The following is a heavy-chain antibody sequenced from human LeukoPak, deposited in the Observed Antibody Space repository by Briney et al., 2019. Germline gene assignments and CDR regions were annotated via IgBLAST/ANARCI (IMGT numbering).Heavy chain of an antibody. CDR2: IYYSGST. Sequence: SETLSLTCTVSGGSISSYYWSWIRQPPGKGLEWIGYIYYSGSTNYNPSLKSRVTISVDTPKNQFSLKLSSVTAADTAVYYCASTRVGGTFDYWGQGTLVTVSS. CDR3: ASTRVGGTFDY. V-gene: IGHV4-59*01. CDR1: GGSISSYY. J-gene: IGHJ4*02.